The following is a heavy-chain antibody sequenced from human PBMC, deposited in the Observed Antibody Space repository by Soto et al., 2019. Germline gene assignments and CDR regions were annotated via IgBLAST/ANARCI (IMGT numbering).Heavy chain of an antibody. D-gene: IGHD3-3*01. J-gene: IGHJ5*02. CDR2: ISAYNGNT. V-gene: IGHV1-18*01. CDR1: CYTVTSYG. Sequence: ASVKVSFKASCYTVTSYGISCVGQAPGQLLEWMGWISAYNGNTNYAQKLQGRVTMTTDTSTSTAYMELRSLRSDDTAVYYCARFRFLEWLLYRHNWFDPWGQGTLVTVSS. CDR3: ARFRFLEWLLYRHNWFDP.